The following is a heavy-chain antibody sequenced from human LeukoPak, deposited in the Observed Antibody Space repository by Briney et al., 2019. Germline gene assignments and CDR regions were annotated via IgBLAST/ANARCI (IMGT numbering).Heavy chain of an antibody. J-gene: IGHJ4*02. CDR2: INPNTGDT. V-gene: IGHV1-2*02. CDR3: ARSRENPDY. D-gene: IGHD1-14*01. Sequence: ASVKVSCKPSGYTFTGYYVHWVRQAPGRGLEWMGWINPNTGDTKYTRKFQGRVTMTRDTSISAASMELSRLRSDDTAVYYCARSRENPDYWGQGTLVTVSS. CDR1: GYTFTGYY.